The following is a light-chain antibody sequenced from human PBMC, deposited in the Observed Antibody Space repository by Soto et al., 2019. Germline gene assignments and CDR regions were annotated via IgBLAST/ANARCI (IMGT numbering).Light chain of an antibody. CDR2: GAS. CDR1: QSVSSTY. CDR3: QQYGSSPIT. Sequence: EIVLTQSPGTLSLSPVERATLSCRASQSVSSTYLAWYQQKPGQAPGLLLYGASNRASGIPDRFSGSGSGTDFTLTISRLEPEDFAVYYCQQYGSSPITFGQGTKVDIK. V-gene: IGKV3-20*01. J-gene: IGKJ1*01.